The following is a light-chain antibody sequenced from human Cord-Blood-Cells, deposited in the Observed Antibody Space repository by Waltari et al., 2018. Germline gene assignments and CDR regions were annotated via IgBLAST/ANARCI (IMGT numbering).Light chain of an antibody. V-gene: IGKV4-1*01. Sequence: DIVMTQSPDALAVSLGERATINCNSSPSFLSSSNNKNYLAWYQQKPGQPPKLLIYWASTRESGVPDRFSGSGSGTDFTLTISSLQAEDVAVYYCQQYYSTPYTFGQGTKLEIK. CDR3: QQYYSTPYT. J-gene: IGKJ2*01. CDR1: PSFLSSSNNKNY. CDR2: WAS.